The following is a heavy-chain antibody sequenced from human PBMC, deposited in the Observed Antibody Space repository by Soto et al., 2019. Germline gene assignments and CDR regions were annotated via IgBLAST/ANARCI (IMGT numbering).Heavy chain of an antibody. J-gene: IGHJ6*02. CDR2: INPNSGGT. CDR3: ARTGHLAAAGLQYYYYGMDV. V-gene: IGHV1-2*02. CDR1: GYTFTGYY. Sequence: ASVKVSCKASGYTFTGYYMHWVRQAPGQGLEWMGWINPNSGGTNYAQKFQGRVTMTRDTSISTAYMELSRLRSDDTAVYYCARTGHLAAAGLQYYYYGMDVWGQGTTVTVSS. D-gene: IGHD6-13*01.